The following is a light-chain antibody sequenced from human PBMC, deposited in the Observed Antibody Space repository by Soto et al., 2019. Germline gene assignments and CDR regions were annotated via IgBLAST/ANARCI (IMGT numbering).Light chain of an antibody. V-gene: IGKV1-9*01. J-gene: IGKJ1*01. Sequence: IELTQSPSSLSASVGDRVTITCRASQGISSYLAWYQQKPGKAPKLLIYAASTLQSGVPSRFRGSGSGTDFTLTISSLKPDDFATYYCQQYNDYPWTFGQGTKVDIK. CDR1: QGISSY. CDR3: QQYNDYPWT. CDR2: AAS.